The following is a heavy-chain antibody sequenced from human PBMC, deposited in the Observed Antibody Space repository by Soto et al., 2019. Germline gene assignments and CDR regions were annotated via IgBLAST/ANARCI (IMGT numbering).Heavy chain of an antibody. V-gene: IGHV1-3*01. CDR3: ARPPYSGYNPYYFDY. CDR1: GYTFTHYA. J-gene: IGHJ4*02. Sequence: ASVKVSCKASGYTFTHYAFHWVRQAPGQRLEWMGWVNAANGNTKYSQNFQGRVTITRNISASTAYMDLSSLRSEDTAVYYCARPPYSGYNPYYFDYWGQGTLVTVSS. D-gene: IGHD5-12*01. CDR2: VNAANGNT.